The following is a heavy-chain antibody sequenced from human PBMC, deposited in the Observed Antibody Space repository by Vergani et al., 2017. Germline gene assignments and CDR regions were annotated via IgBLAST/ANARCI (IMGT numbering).Heavy chain of an antibody. D-gene: IGHD6-19*01. CDR2: KYYRSKWYK. CDR1: GDSVSSNSAA. V-gene: IGHV6-1*01. J-gene: IGHJ5*02. CDR3: ARDSRPSGWYNWFDP. Sequence: QVQLQQSGPGLAKPSQTLTLTCAISGDSVSSNSAAWNWIRKSPSRGLEWLGRKYYRSKWYKDYAVSVKSRITINPDTSKNQFSLQLNSVTPEDKAVYYCARDSRPSGWYNWFDPWGQGTLVTVSS.